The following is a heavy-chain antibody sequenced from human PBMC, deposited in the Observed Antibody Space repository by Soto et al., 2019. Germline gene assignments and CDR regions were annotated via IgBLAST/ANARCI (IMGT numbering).Heavy chain of an antibody. CDR3: ASGQPLRWYHYYYYYGMDV. CDR1: GGSISGHY. J-gene: IGHJ6*02. Sequence: PSETLSLTCTVSGGSISGHYWSWIRQPPGKGLQYIGYISYSGSTNYNPSLKMRVTISVDTSNNQFSLRLSSVTDADTAVYYCASGQPLRWYHYYYYYGMDVWGQGTTVTVSS. V-gene: IGHV4-59*11. D-gene: IGHD4-17*01. CDR2: ISYSGST.